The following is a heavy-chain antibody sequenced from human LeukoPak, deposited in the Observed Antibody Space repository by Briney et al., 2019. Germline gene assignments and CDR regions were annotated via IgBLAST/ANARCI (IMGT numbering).Heavy chain of an antibody. V-gene: IGHV3-30-3*01. CDR3: ARGGYYDSSGTYYYYGMDV. Sequence: GRSLRLSCAASGFTFSSYAMHWVRQAPGKGLEWVAVISYDGSNKYYADSVKGRFTISRDNSKNTLYQQMNSLRAEDTAVYYCARGGYYDSSGTYYYYGMDVWGQGTTVTVSS. J-gene: IGHJ6*02. CDR2: ISYDGSNK. CDR1: GFTFSSYA. D-gene: IGHD3-22*01.